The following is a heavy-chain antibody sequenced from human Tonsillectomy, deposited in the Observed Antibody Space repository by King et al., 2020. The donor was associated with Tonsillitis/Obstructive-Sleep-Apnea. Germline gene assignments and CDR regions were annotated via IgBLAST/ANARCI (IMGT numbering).Heavy chain of an antibody. CDR3: ARKXDXXXXXXXXXXVXAXXY. Sequence: QLVQSGGGVVQPGRSLRLSCAASGFTFSSYAMHWVRQAPGKGXEWVAVISYDGSNKYYAXXVXXRFXISXDNSKNTLXLQMNSLRVEDTAVYYCARKXDXXXXXXXXXXVXAXXYWGXXTXVTVSS. J-gene: IGHJ4*01. CDR1: GFTFSSYA. V-gene: IGHV3-30*04. CDR2: ISYDGSNK.